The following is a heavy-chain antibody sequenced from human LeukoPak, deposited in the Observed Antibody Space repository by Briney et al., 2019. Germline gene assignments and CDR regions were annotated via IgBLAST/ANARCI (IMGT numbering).Heavy chain of an antibody. J-gene: IGHJ4*02. D-gene: IGHD6-6*01. CDR1: GGTFSSYA. V-gene: IGHV1-69*05. Sequence: GASVTVSCKASGGTFSSYAISWVRQAPGQGLEWMGGIIPIFGTANYAQKFQGRVTITTDESTSTAYMELSSLRSEDTAVYYCAVTYSSSSRGDYWGQGTLVTVSS. CDR3: AVTYSSSSRGDY. CDR2: IIPIFGTA.